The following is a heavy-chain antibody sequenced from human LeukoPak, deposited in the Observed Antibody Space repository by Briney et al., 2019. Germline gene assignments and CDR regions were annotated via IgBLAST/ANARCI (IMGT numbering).Heavy chain of an antibody. CDR3: ARGPRLNYDYVWGSYSW. Sequence: ASQTLSLTCAVSGGSISSGGYSWSWIRQPPGKGLEWIVYIYHSGSTYYNPSLKSRVTISVDRSKNQFSLKLSSVTAADTAVYYCARGPRLNYDYVWGSYSWWGQGTLVTVSS. J-gene: IGHJ4*02. V-gene: IGHV4-30-2*01. CDR2: IYHSGST. CDR1: GGSISSGGYS. D-gene: IGHD3-16*01.